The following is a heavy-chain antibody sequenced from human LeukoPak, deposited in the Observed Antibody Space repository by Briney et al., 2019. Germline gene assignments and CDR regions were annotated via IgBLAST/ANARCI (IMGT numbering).Heavy chain of an antibody. CDR2: ISGSGGST. V-gene: IGHV3-23*01. CDR1: GGSISSSN. CDR3: ANSGGVTTPFDY. Sequence: GTLSLTCAVSGGSISSSNWWSWVRQPPGKGLEWVSAISGSGGSTYYADSVKGRFTISRDNSKNTLYLQMNSLRAEDTAVYYCANSGGVTTPFDYWGQGTLVTVSS. D-gene: IGHD4-17*01. J-gene: IGHJ4*02.